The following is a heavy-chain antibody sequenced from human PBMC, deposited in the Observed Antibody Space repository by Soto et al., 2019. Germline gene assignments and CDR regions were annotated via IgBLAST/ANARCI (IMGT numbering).Heavy chain of an antibody. CDR2: IYYSGST. V-gene: IGHV4-59*01. J-gene: IGHJ3*02. Sequence: SETLSLTCTVSGGSISSYYWSWIRQPPGKGLEWIGYIYYSGSTNYNPYLKSRVTISVDTSKNQISLKLSSVTAADAAVYYCARYIFNERAFDIWGQGTMVTVSS. CDR1: GGSISSYY. CDR3: ARYIFNERAFDI. D-gene: IGHD1-1*01.